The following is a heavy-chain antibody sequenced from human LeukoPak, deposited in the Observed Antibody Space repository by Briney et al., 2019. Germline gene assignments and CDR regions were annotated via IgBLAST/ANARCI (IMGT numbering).Heavy chain of an antibody. CDR1: GGSISSSSYY. J-gene: IGHJ4*02. Sequence: SETLSLTCTVSGGSISSSSYYWGWIRQPPGKGLEWIGSIYYSGSTYYNPSLKSRVTISVDTSKNQFSLKLSSVTAADTAVYYCARAPSHYYDSSGSPQLFDYWGQGTLVTVSS. CDR3: ARAPSHYYDSSGSPQLFDY. CDR2: IYYSGST. V-gene: IGHV4-39*07. D-gene: IGHD3-22*01.